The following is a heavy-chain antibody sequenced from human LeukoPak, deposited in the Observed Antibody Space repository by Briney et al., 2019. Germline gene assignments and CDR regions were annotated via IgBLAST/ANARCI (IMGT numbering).Heavy chain of an antibody. D-gene: IGHD6-6*01. J-gene: IGHJ3*02. Sequence: SETLSLTCTVSGGSLSITTYYWGWIRQPPGKGLEWIGSIYYSGSTYYNPSLKSRISMSVDTSKNQFSLNLSSVTAADTAVYYCARASSSTLAFDIWGQGTMVTVSS. CDR3: ARASSSTLAFDI. V-gene: IGHV4-39*07. CDR1: GGSLSITTYY. CDR2: IYYSGST.